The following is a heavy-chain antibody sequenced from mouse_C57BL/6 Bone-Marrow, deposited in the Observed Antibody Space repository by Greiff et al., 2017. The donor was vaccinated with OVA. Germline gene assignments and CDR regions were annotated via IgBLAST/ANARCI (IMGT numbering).Heavy chain of an antibody. CDR3: VPRGGSSSWYFDV. CDR1: GFNIKDYY. J-gene: IGHJ1*03. V-gene: IGHV14-2*01. D-gene: IGHD1-1*01. CDR2: IDPEDGET. Sequence: EVQLQQSGAELVKPGASVKLSCTASGFNIKDYYMHWVKQRTEQGLEWIGRIDPEDGETTYAPKFQGKATITADTSSNTAYLELRSLTSEDTAVYYCVPRGGSSSWYFDVWGTGTTVTVSS.